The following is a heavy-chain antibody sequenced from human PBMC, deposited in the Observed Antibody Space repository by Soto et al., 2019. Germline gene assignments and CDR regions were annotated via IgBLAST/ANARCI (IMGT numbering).Heavy chain of an antibody. D-gene: IGHD4-17*01. J-gene: IGHJ4*02. Sequence: SETLCLTCTVSGGSISSGGYYWSWIRQHPGKGLEWIGYIYYSGSTYYNPSLKSRVTISVDTSKNQFSLKLSSVTAADTAVYYCARTFQITTYGDYVRYFDYWGQGTLVTVSS. CDR1: GGSISSGGYY. V-gene: IGHV4-31*03. CDR3: ARTFQITTYGDYVRYFDY. CDR2: IYYSGST.